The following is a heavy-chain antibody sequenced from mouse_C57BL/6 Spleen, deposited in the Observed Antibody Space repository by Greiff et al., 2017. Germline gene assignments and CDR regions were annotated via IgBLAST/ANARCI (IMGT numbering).Heavy chain of an antibody. J-gene: IGHJ1*03. CDR1: GYSITSGYY. CDR2: ISYDGSN. V-gene: IGHV3-6*01. Sequence: DVQLQESGPGLVKPSQSLSLTCSVTGYSITSGYYWNWIRQFPGNKLEWMGYISYDGSNNYNPSLKNRISITRDTSKNQFFLKLNSVTTEDTATYYCARDPDVWGTGTTVTVSS. CDR3: ARDPDV.